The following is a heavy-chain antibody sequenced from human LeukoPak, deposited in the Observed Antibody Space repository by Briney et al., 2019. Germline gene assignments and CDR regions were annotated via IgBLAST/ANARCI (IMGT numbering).Heavy chain of an antibody. CDR3: ARLACSSTSCPLRY. V-gene: IGHV3-53*01. Sequence: GGSLRLSCAASGFTVSSNYMSWVRQAPGKGLEWVSVIYSGGSTYYADSVKGRFTISRDNSKNTLYLQMNSLRAEDTAVYYCARLACSSTSCPLRYWGQGILVTVSS. J-gene: IGHJ4*02. D-gene: IGHD2-2*01. CDR1: GFTVSSNY. CDR2: IYSGGST.